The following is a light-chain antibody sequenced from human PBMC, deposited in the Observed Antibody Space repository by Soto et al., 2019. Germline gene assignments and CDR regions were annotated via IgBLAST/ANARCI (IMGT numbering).Light chain of an antibody. V-gene: IGKV3-15*01. Sequence: EIVLTQSPATLSLSPGERATLYCRASQSVSSYLAWYQQKPGQAPRLLIYGASTRATGIPARFSGSGSGTEFTLTISSLQSEDFAVYYCQQYNKWPRTFGQGTKVDIK. CDR2: GAS. CDR3: QQYNKWPRT. J-gene: IGKJ1*01. CDR1: QSVSSY.